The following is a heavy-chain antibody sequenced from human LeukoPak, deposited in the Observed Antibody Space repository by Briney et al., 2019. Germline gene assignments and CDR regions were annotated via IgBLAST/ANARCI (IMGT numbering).Heavy chain of an antibody. CDR2: TYYKSKWYN. V-gene: IGHV6-1*01. D-gene: IGHD7-27*01. J-gene: IGHJ3*01. CDR1: GDSVSSNSAA. CDR3: ASSTGATDAFDF. Sequence: SQTLSLTCAISGDSVSSNSAAWSWIRQSSSRGLEWLGRTYYKSKWYNDYAVSVKSRISINSDTSMNQFSLQLKSVTPEDTAVYYCASSTGATDAFDFWGQGTMVTVSS.